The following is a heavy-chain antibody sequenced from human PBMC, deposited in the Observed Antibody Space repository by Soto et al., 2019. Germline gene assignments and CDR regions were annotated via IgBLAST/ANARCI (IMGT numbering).Heavy chain of an antibody. V-gene: IGHV3-53*01. D-gene: IGHD3-22*01. CDR1: GFTFSNYA. Sequence: GGSLRLSCAASGFTFSNYAMSWVRQAPGKGLEWVSVIYSGGSTYYADSVKGRFTISRDNSKNTLYLQMNSLRAEDTAVYYCARNYYDSGGGFDYWGQGTLVTVSS. J-gene: IGHJ4*02. CDR3: ARNYYDSGGGFDY. CDR2: IYSGGST.